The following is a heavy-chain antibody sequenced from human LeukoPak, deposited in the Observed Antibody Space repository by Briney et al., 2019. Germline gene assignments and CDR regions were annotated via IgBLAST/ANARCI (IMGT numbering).Heavy chain of an antibody. CDR2: IYYSGST. V-gene: IGHV4-31*03. D-gene: IGHD1-7*01. CDR3: ARERRTTILRDAFDI. J-gene: IGHJ3*02. Sequence: SQTLSLTCTVSGGSISSGGYYWSWIRQHPRTGLEWIGYIYYSGSTYYNPSLKSRVTISVDTSKNQFSLKLSSVTAADTAVYYCARERRTTILRDAFDIWGQGTMITVSS. CDR1: GGSISSGGYY.